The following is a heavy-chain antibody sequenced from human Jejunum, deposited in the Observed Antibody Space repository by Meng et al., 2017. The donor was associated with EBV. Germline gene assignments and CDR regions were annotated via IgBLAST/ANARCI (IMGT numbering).Heavy chain of an antibody. D-gene: IGHD1-14*01. CDR3: AKERRGFYAEH. J-gene: IGHJ4*02. CDR2: VSYGGSDK. V-gene: IGHV3-30*04. Sequence: QVELVAWGGGVVQPGRSLCLSCAVSGFTCGDYAMHWVRQAPGKGLEWVALVSYGGSDKLYADSVKGRFTIYRDNSDNTLFLQMNSLKPEDTAVYYCAKERRGFYAEHWGQGTLVTVSS. CDR1: GFTCGDYA.